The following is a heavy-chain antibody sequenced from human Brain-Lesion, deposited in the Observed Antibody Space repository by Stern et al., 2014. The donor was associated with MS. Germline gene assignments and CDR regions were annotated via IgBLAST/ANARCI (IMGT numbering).Heavy chain of an antibody. V-gene: IGHV3-23*04. CDR3: AKRVGATRESAFDI. Sequence: VQLVESGGGLVQPGGSLRLACAASGFTFSSYAMSWVRQAPGKGLAWVSGTGGGGINTFYADSVKGRFTTSRDNPKNTLYLQMNSLRAEDTAVYYCAKRVGATRESAFDIWGQGTMVTVSS. CDR1: GFTFSSYA. D-gene: IGHD1-26*01. J-gene: IGHJ3*02. CDR2: TGGGGINT.